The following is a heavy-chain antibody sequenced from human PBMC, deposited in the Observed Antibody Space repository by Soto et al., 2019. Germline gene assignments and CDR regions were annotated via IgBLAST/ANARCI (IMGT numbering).Heavy chain of an antibody. J-gene: IGHJ6*02. D-gene: IGHD3-10*01. CDR3: ARGYHYGSGRPTPGGMDV. V-gene: IGHV1-18*01. CDR1: GYTFTNYD. Sequence: ASVKVSCKASGYTFTNYDINWVRQAPGQGLEWMGWISTYTGNTNYAQKLQGRVTMTTDTSTSTAYMELRSLRSDDTAVYYCARGYHYGSGRPTPGGMDVWGQGTTVTVSS. CDR2: ISTYTGNT.